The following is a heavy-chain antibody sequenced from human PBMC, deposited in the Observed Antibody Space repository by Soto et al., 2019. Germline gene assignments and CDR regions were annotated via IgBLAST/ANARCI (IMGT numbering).Heavy chain of an antibody. V-gene: IGHV5-51*01. D-gene: IGHD6-19*01. CDR3: ARRRANSSGWLGDNWLDP. CDR2: IYPGDSDT. J-gene: IGHJ5*02. Sequence: GESLKISCKGSGYSFTSYWIGWVRQMPGKGLEWMGIIYPGDSDTRYSPSFQGQVTISADKSISTAYLQWSSLKASDTAMYYCARRRANSSGWLGDNWLDPWGQGTLVTVSS. CDR1: GYSFTSYW.